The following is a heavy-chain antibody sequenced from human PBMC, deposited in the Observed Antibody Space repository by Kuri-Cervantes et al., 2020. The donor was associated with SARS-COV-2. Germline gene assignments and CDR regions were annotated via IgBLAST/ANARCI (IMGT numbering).Heavy chain of an antibody. V-gene: IGHV3-15*05. CDR3: ARWYCSGGSCHSRRGWFDP. J-gene: IGHJ5*02. CDR1: GFTFSNAW. CDR2: IKSKTDGGTT. D-gene: IGHD2-15*01. Sequence: GESLKISCAASGFTFSNAWMSWVRQAPGKGLEWVGRIKSKTDGGTTDYAAPVKGRFTISRDNAKNTLYLQMNSLRAEDTAVYYCARWYCSGGSCHSRRGWFDPWGQGTLVTVSS.